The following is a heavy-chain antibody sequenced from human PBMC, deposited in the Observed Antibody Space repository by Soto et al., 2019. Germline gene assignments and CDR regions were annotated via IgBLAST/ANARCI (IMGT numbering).Heavy chain of an antibody. V-gene: IGHV4-30-4*01. Sequence: QVQLQESGPGLVKPSQTLSLTCTVSGGSISSGDYYWSWIRQPPGKGLEWIGYIYYSGSTYYNPSLKSRVTISVYTSKNQFSLKLSSVTAADTAVYYCARDRAVATVWGTDYYYYYGMDVWGQGTTVTVSS. CDR2: IYYSGST. CDR3: ARDRAVATVWGTDYYYYYGMDV. J-gene: IGHJ6*02. CDR1: GGSISSGDYY. D-gene: IGHD5-12*01.